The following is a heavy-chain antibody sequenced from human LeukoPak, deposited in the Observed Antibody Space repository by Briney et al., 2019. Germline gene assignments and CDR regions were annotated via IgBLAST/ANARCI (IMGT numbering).Heavy chain of an antibody. V-gene: IGHV3-74*01. CDR3: ARVDCSSTSCYRLGY. CDR1: GFTFNNYW. CDR2: INSDGSST. D-gene: IGHD2-2*01. Sequence: GGSLRLSCTASGFTFNNYWMHWVRQVPGKGLVWVSRINSDGSSTNYADSVKGRFTISRDNAKNTVYLQMNSLRAEDTAVYYCARVDCSSTSCYRLGYWGQGTLVTVSS. J-gene: IGHJ4*02.